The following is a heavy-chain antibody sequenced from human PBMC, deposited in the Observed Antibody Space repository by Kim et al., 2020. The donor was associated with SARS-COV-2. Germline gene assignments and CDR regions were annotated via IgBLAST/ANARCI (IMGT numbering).Heavy chain of an antibody. J-gene: IGHJ3*02. CDR3: AKDGYCTGGVCYNDAFD. CDR2: ISYDGSNK. D-gene: IGHD2-8*02. V-gene: IGHV3-30*18. CDR1: GFTFSSYG. Sequence: GGSLRLSYAASGFTFSSYGMHWVRQAPGKGLEWVAVISYDGSNKYYADSVKGRFTISRDNSKNTLYLQMNSLRAEDTAVYYCAKDGYCTGGVCYNDAFD.